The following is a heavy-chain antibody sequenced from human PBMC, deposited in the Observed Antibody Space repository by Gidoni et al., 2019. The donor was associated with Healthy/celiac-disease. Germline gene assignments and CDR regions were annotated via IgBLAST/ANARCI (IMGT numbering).Heavy chain of an antibody. Sequence: GKGLEWIGSIYYRGSTYYNPSLKSRVTISVDTSKNQFSLKLSSVTAADTAVYYCARLPDVNQQWLPADYWGQGTLVTVSS. CDR3: ARLPDVNQQWLPADY. D-gene: IGHD6-19*01. V-gene: IGHV4-39*01. CDR2: IYYRGST. J-gene: IGHJ4*02.